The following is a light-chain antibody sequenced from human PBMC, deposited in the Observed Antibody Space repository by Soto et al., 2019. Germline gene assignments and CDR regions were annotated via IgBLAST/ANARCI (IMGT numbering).Light chain of an antibody. J-gene: IGKJ1*01. CDR1: ESVSNK. Sequence: EIVLTQSPGTLSLSPGERATLSCRTSESVSNKLAWYQQKPGQAPRLLIYAASTRATGIPARFSGSGSGTDFTLTISSLQSDDFALYFCQQYNNWPQTFGQGTKVDIK. V-gene: IGKV3-15*01. CDR3: QQYNNWPQT. CDR2: AAS.